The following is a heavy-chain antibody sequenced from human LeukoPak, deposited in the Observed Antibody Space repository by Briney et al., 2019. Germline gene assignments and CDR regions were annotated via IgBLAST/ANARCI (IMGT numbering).Heavy chain of an antibody. Sequence: GGSLRLSCAASGFTFSYYGMHWVRQAPGKGLEWVASIGPTGSDRYHADSITGRFTISRDNANNFLYLQMNSLRAEDTAVYYCATETNGRHYDYWGQGTLLTVSS. D-gene: IGHD1-14*01. V-gene: IGHV3-21*06. CDR3: ATETNGRHYDY. CDR2: IGPTGSDR. J-gene: IGHJ4*02. CDR1: GFTFSYYG.